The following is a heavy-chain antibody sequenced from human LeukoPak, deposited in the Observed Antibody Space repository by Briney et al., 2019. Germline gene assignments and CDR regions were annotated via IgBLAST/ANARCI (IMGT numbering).Heavy chain of an antibody. CDR2: IWFDGSNK. D-gene: IGHD3-22*01. CDR1: GFTFSTYG. CDR3: AKEVVTRYYFDY. Sequence: GGSLRLSCAASGFTFSTYGMHWVRQAPGKGLEWVAVIWFDGSNKYYVDSVKGRFSISRDNSKNTLYLQMNSLRAEDTAVYYCAKEVVTRYYFDYWGQGTLVTVSS. J-gene: IGHJ4*02. V-gene: IGHV3-33*06.